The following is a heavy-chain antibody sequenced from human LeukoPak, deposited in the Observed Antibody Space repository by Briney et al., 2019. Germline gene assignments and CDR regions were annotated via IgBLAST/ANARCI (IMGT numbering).Heavy chain of an antibody. Sequence: GASVTVSCKASGYTFTSYGISWVRQAPGQGLEWMGWISAYNGNTNYAQKLQGRVTMTTDTSTSTAYMELRSLRSDDTAVYYCARDPQEVVPAAILLGGSDYWGQGTLVTVSS. V-gene: IGHV1-18*01. CDR2: ISAYNGNT. J-gene: IGHJ4*02. CDR3: ARDPQEVVPAAILLGGSDY. CDR1: GYTFTSYG. D-gene: IGHD2-2*01.